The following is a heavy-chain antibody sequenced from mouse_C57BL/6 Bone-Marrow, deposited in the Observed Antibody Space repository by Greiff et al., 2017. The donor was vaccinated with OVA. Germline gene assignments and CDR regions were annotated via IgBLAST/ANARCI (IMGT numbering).Heavy chain of an antibody. Sequence: EVKLVESGGDLVKPGGSLKLSCAASGFTFSSYGMSWVRQTPDKRLEWVATISSGGSYTYYPDSVKGRFTISRDNAKNTLYLQMSSRKSEDTAMYYCARQNNYYGSSYVDYWGQGTTLTVSS. V-gene: IGHV5-6*01. CDR1: GFTFSSYG. J-gene: IGHJ2*01. CDR3: ARQNNYYGSSYVDY. CDR2: ISSGGSYT. D-gene: IGHD1-1*01.